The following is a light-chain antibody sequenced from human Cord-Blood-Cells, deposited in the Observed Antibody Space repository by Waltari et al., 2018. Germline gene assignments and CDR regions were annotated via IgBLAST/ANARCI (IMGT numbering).Light chain of an antibody. CDR2: DVS. J-gene: IGLJ1*01. CDR1: SSDVRGYNY. CDR3: SSYTSSSTPYV. V-gene: IGLV2-14*01. Sequence: QSALTHPASVSGSPGQSITISCTGTSSDVRGYNYVSWYQQHPGKAPKLMIYDVSNRPSGVSNRFSGSKSGNTASLTISGLQAEDEADYYCSSYTSSSTPYVFGTGTKVTVL.